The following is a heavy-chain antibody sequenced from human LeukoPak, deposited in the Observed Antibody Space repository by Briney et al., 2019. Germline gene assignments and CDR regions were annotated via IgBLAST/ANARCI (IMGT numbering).Heavy chain of an antibody. CDR1: GFPFSGSA. CDR3: TKRIGAYAFDI. CDR2: IRSKTNSYAT. Sequence: GGSLKLSCAASGFPFSGSAMHWVRQASGKGLEWIGRIRSKTNSYATAYAASLKGRLTISRDDSKNTAYLQMNSLKTEDTAVYYCTKRIGAYAFDIWGRGTMVTVSS. D-gene: IGHD2-15*01. J-gene: IGHJ3*02. V-gene: IGHV3-73*01.